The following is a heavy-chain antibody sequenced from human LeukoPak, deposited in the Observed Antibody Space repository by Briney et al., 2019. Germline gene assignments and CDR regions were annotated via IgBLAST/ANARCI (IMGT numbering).Heavy chain of an antibody. V-gene: IGHV3-23*01. J-gene: IGHJ4*02. CDR3: AKDLGCSSTSCYTGGHYFDY. Sequence: GGSLRLSCAASGFTFSSYAMSWVRQAPGKGLEWVSAISGSGGSTYYADSVKGRFTISRDNSKNTLYLQMNSLRAEDTAVYYCAKDLGCSSTSCYTGGHYFDYWGQGTLVTVSS. D-gene: IGHD2-2*02. CDR2: ISGSGGST. CDR1: GFTFSSYA.